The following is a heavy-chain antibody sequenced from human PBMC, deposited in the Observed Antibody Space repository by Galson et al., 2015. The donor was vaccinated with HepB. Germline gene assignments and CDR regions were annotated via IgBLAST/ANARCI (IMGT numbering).Heavy chain of an antibody. J-gene: IGHJ4*02. CDR1: GGSFSGYY. CDR3: ARGKRGSSTLDY. V-gene: IGHV4-34*01. CDR2: INHSGST. Sequence: ETLSLTCAVYGGSFSGYYWSWIRQPPGKGLEWIGEINHSGSTNYNPSLKSRVTISVDTSKNQFSLKLSSVTAADTAVYYCARGKRGSSTLDYWGQGTLVTVSS. D-gene: IGHD1-26*01.